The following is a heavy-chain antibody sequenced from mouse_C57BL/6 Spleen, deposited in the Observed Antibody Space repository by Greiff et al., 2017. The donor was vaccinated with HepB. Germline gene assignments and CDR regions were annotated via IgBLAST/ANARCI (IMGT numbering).Heavy chain of an antibody. D-gene: IGHD1-1*01. Sequence: QVQLQQSGAELAKPGASVKLSCKASGYTFTSYWMHWVKQRPGQGLEWIGYINPSSGYTKYNQKFKDTATLTADKSSSTAYMQLSSLTYEDSAVYYCARACITSVVAHFDYWGQGTTLTVSS. V-gene: IGHV1-7*01. CDR1: GYTFTSYW. J-gene: IGHJ2*01. CDR2: INPSSGYT. CDR3: ARACITSVVAHFDY.